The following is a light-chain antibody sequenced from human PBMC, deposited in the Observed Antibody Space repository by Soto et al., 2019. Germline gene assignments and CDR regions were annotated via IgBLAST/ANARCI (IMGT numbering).Light chain of an antibody. J-gene: IGKJ1*01. V-gene: IGKV3-15*01. Sequence: EIVMTQSPATLSVSPGERATLSCRASQSVXSDLAWYHQKPGQAPRLLIYGASTRATGIPARFSGSGSGTEFTLTINSLXXEXFAVYYCQQYNNWPRTFGHGTKVEIK. CDR2: GAS. CDR3: QQYNNWPRT. CDR1: QSVXSD.